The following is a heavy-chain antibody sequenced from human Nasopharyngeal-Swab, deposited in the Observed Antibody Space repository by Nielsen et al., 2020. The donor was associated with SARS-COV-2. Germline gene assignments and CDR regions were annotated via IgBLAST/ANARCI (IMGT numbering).Heavy chain of an antibody. J-gene: IGHJ4*02. V-gene: IGHV3-23*01. CDR2: ISGSGGST. Sequence: GGSLRLSCAASGFTFSSYAMSWVRQAPGKGLERVSAISGSGGSTYYADSVKGRFTISRDNSKNTLYLQMNSLRAEDTAVYYCAKDNSPFPVHYDFWSGPTYFDYWGQGTLVTVSS. CDR1: GFTFSSYA. CDR3: AKDNSPFPVHYDFWSGPTYFDY. D-gene: IGHD3-3*01.